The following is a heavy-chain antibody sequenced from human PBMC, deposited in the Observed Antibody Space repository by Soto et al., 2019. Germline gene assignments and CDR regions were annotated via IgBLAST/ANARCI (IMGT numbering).Heavy chain of an antibody. Sequence: PSETLSITCAASGGSFSSYYWSWIRQPPGKGLEWIGYIYYSGSTNYNPSLKSRVTISVDTSKNQYSQKQSSVTAADTAVDYCARGRKQVAAAGTGNKYYYDYGRDVGRQGNT. J-gene: IGHJ6*02. V-gene: IGHV4-59*12. CDR3: ARGRKQVAAAGTGNKYYYDYGRDV. CDR1: GGSFSSYY. D-gene: IGHD6-13*01. CDR2: IYYSGST.